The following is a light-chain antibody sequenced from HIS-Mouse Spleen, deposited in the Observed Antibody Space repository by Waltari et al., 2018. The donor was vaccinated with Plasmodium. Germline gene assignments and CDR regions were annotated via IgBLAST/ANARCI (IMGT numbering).Light chain of an antibody. J-gene: IGKJ1*01. CDR1: QSISSW. CDR2: KAS. CDR3: QQYNSYWT. V-gene: IGKV1-5*03. Sequence: DIQMTQSPSTLSASVGDRVIITCRASQSISSWLAWYQQKPGKAPKLLIYKASSLESGVPSRFSGSGSGTEFILTISSLQPDDFATYYCQQYNSYWTFGQGTKVEIK.